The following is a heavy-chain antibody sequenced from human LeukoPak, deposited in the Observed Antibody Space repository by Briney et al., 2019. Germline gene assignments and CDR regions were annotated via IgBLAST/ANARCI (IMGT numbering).Heavy chain of an antibody. D-gene: IGHD3-22*01. CDR2: INHSGST. V-gene: IGHV4-34*01. J-gene: IGHJ4*02. Sequence: PSETLSLTCAVYGGSFSGYYWSWIRQPPGKGLEWIGEINHSGSTNYNPSLKSRVTISVDTSKNQFSLKLSSVTAADTAVYYCARSVPGYDSSGYLTEWGQGTLVTVSS. CDR1: GGSFSGYY. CDR3: ARSVPGYDSSGYLTE.